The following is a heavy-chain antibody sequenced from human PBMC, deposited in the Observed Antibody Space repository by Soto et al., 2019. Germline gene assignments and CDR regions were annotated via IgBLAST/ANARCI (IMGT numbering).Heavy chain of an antibody. J-gene: IGHJ6*02. D-gene: IGHD6-6*01. V-gene: IGHV1-69*13. CDR3: ARHESIAARSGSQVSGMDV. CDR1: GGTFSSYA. CDR2: IIPIFGTA. Sequence: GPSVKVSCKASGGTFSSYAISWVRQAPGQGLEWMGGIIPIFGTANYAQKFQGRVTITADESTSTAYMELSSLRSEDTAVYYCARHESIAARSGSQVSGMDVWGQGTTVTVS.